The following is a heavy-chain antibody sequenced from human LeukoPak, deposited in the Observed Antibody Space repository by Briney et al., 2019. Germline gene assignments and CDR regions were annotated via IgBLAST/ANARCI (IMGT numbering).Heavy chain of an antibody. Sequence: GVSLRLSCAASGFTFSSYGMHWVRQAPGKGLEWVAVIWYDGSNKYYADSVKGRFTISRDNSKNTLYLQMNSLRAEDAAVYYCARAVQKYSYDLLYYFDYWGQGTLVTVSS. CDR2: IWYDGSNK. V-gene: IGHV3-33*01. D-gene: IGHD5-18*01. CDR1: GFTFSSYG. J-gene: IGHJ4*02. CDR3: ARAVQKYSYDLLYYFDY.